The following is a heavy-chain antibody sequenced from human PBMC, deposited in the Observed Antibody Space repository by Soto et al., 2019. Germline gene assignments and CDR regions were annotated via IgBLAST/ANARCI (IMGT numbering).Heavy chain of an antibody. CDR2: VYYLGST. CDR3: ARDGYDGSGSPYPAY. Sequence: SETLSLTCSVSGGSMSEYFWSWIRQSPERGLEWIGYVYYLGSTDYNPSRKSRVTISVDTSKRQFSLRLSSVTAADAAIYYCARDGYDGSGSPYPAYWGPGTQVTVSS. CDR1: GGSMSEYF. V-gene: IGHV4-59*01. D-gene: IGHD3-10*01. J-gene: IGHJ4*02.